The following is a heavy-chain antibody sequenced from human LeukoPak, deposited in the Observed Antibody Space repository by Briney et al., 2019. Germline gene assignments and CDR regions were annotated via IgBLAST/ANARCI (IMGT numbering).Heavy chain of an antibody. V-gene: IGHV5-51*01. CDR1: GYSFTSYW. Sequence: GESLKISCKGSGYSFTSYWIGWVRQMPGKGLEWMGIIYPGDSDTRYSPSFQGQVTISADKSISTAYLQWSSLKASDTAMYYCARLHRYYYGSGSYDYFDYWGQGTLVTVSS. CDR2: IYPGDSDT. J-gene: IGHJ4*02. CDR3: ARLHRYYYGSGSYDYFDY. D-gene: IGHD3-10*01.